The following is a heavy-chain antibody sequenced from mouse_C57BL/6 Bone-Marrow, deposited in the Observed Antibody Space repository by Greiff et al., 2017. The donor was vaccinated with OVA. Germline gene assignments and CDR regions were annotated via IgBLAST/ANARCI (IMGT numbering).Heavy chain of an antibody. CDR2: ISLKSDNYAT. CDR3: TVPLYYGNSGYFDV. Sequence: EVKLVESGGGLVQPGGSMKLSCVASGYTFSNYWMNWVRQSPEQGLEWVALISLKSDNYATNYADSVKGRFTISRDDSKSSVYLQMNNLSAEDTGIYYCTVPLYYGNSGYFDVWGTGTTVTVSS. D-gene: IGHD2-1*01. J-gene: IGHJ1*03. V-gene: IGHV6-3*01. CDR1: GYTFSNYW.